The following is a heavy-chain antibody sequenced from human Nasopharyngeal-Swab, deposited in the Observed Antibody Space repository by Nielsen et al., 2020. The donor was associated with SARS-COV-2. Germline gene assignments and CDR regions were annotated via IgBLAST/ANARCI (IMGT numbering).Heavy chain of an antibody. Sequence: ASVKVSCKASGYTFTSYDINWVRQATGQGLEWMGWMNPNSGNTGYAQKFQGRVTMTRNTSISTAYMELSSLRSEDTAVHYCARGRDSSGWYDYWGQGTLVTVSS. J-gene: IGHJ4*02. CDR3: ARGRDSSGWYDY. D-gene: IGHD6-19*01. V-gene: IGHV1-8*01. CDR1: GYTFTSYD. CDR2: MNPNSGNT.